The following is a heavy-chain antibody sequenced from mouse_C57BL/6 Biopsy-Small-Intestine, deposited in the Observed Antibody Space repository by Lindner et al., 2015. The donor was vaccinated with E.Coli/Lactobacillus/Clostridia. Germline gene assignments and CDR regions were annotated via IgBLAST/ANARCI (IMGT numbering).Heavy chain of an antibody. CDR2: ISSGSSTI. Sequence: VQLQESGGGLVKPGRSLELSCAASGFTFSDYGMHWVRQAPEKGLEWVAYISSGSSTIYYADTVKGRFTISRDNAKNTLFLQMTSLRSEDTAMYYCARIAYYSNRYYAMDYWGQGTSVTVSS. CDR1: GFTFSDYG. D-gene: IGHD2-5*01. V-gene: IGHV5-17*01. J-gene: IGHJ4*01. CDR3: ARIAYYSNRYYAMDY.